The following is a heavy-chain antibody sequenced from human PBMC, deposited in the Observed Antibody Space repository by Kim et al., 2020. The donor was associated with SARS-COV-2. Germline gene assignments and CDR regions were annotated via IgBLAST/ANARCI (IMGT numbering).Heavy chain of an antibody. J-gene: IGHJ4*02. CDR3: AKDSPYSKNDY. Sequence: SDAAAVKGRFTISRDDAKNTLYLQMNSLRAEDTAVYYCAKDSPYSKNDYWGQGTLVTVSS. D-gene: IGHD4-4*01. V-gene: IGHV3-23*01.